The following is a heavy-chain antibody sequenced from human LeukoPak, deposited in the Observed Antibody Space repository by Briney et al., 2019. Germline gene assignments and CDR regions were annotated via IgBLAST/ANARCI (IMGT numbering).Heavy chain of an antibody. CDR1: GFTFSSYA. J-gene: IGHJ1*01. V-gene: IGHV3-30*18. CDR2: ISYDGSNK. CDR3: AKGHSSGWYWIYFQH. Sequence: GGSLRLSCAASGFTFSSYAMSWVRQAPGKGLEWVAVISYDGSNKYYADSVKGRFTISRDNSKNTLYLQMNSLRAEDTAVYYCAKGHSSGWYWIYFQHWGQGTLVTVSS. D-gene: IGHD6-19*01.